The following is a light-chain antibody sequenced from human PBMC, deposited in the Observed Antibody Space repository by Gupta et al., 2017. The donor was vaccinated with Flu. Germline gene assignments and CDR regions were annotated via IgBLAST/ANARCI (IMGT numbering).Light chain of an antibody. CDR3: QQYNNSPLT. CDR1: QSISSSY. CDR2: GAS. J-gene: IGKJ4*01. V-gene: IGKV3-20*01. Sequence: ERATLSCRTSQSISSSYLAWYQQKPGQAPRLLIYGASSRATGIPDRCSGGGSGTDFTLTISRLEPEDFAVYYCQQYNNSPLTFGGGTKVEI.